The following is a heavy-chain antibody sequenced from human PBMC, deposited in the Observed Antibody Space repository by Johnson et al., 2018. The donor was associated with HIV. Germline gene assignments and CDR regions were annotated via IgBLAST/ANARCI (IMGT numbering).Heavy chain of an antibody. CDR3: AGVDRGAFDI. V-gene: IGHV3-53*01. CDR1: GFTFNNYG. Sequence: VQLVESGGGLIQPGGSLRLSCAASGFTFNNYGLSCVRQAPGKGLEWVSVIFSGGSTYYADSVKGRFTISRDNSKNTLYLQMNSLRAEDTAVYYCAGVDRGAFDIWGQGTMVTVSS. J-gene: IGHJ3*02. CDR2: IFSGGST. D-gene: IGHD3-22*01.